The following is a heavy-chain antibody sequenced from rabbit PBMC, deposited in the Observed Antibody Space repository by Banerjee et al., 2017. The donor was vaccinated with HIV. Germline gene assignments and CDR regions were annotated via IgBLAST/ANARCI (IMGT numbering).Heavy chain of an antibody. V-gene: IGHV1S40*01. Sequence: QSLEESGGGLVKPGASLTLTCTGSGFTLSSYWMWWVRQAPGKGLEWIGCIRTGSSGSTYYASWAKGRFTISKTSSTTVTLQMTSLTAADTATYFCARDMAGDRIIGDLWGPGTLVTVS. J-gene: IGHJ6*01. CDR3: ARDMAGDRIIGDL. CDR2: IRTGSSGST. CDR1: GFTLSSYW. D-gene: IGHD7-1*01.